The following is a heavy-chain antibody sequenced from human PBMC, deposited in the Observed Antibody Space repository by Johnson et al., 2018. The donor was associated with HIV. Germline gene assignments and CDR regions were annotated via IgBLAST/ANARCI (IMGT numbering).Heavy chain of an antibody. CDR2: ISGSGGST. D-gene: IGHD2-15*01. J-gene: IGHJ3*01. CDR3: AKSSRVATTFDAFDF. Sequence: VQLVESGGGVVQPGRSLRLSCAASGFTFSSYAMSWVRQAPGKGLEWVSAISGSGGSTYSADSVKGRFTISRDNSKNTLYLQMNSLRAEDTAVYYCAKSSRVATTFDAFDFWGQGTMVTVSS. V-gene: IGHV3-23*04. CDR1: GFTFSSYA.